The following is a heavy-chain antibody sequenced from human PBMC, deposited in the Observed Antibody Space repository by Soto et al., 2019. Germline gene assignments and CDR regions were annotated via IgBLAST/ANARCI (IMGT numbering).Heavy chain of an antibody. V-gene: IGHV3-30-3*01. J-gene: IGHJ4*02. CDR2: ISYDGSNK. Sequence: GGSLRLSCAASGFTFSSYAMHWVRQAPGKGLEWVAVISYDGSNKYYADSVKGRFTISRDNSKNTLYLQMNSLRAEDTAVYYCARDRGEDFWSGYLRGYFDYWGQGTLVTVSS. CDR3: ARDRGEDFWSGYLRGYFDY. CDR1: GFTFSSYA. D-gene: IGHD3-3*01.